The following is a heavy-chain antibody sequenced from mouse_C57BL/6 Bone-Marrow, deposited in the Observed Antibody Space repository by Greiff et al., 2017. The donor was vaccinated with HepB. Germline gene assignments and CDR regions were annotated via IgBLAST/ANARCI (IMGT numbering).Heavy chain of an antibody. CDR3: ARIGLAWFAY. V-gene: IGHV1-64*01. CDR1: GYTFTSYW. J-gene: IGHJ3*01. CDR2: IHPNSGST. Sequence: QVQLQQPGAELVKPGASVKLSCKASGYTFTSYWMHWVKQRPGQGLEWIGMIHPNSGSTNYNEKFKSKATLTVDKSSSTAYMQLSSLTSADSAVYYCARIGLAWFAYWGQGTLVTVSA. D-gene: IGHD3-1*01.